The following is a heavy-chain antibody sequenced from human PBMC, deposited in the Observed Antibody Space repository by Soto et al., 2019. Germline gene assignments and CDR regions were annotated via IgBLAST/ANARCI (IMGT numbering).Heavy chain of an antibody. CDR1: GFTFSSYG. CDR3: ARDYYDSMEGLDY. D-gene: IGHD3-22*01. Sequence: QVQLVESGGGVVQPGRSLRLSCAASGFTFSSYGMHWVRQAPGKGLEWVAVIWYDGSNKYYADSVKGRFTISRDNSKNTLYLKRNSLRAEDTAVYYCARDYYDSMEGLDYWGQGTLVTVSS. CDR2: IWYDGSNK. V-gene: IGHV3-33*01. J-gene: IGHJ4*02.